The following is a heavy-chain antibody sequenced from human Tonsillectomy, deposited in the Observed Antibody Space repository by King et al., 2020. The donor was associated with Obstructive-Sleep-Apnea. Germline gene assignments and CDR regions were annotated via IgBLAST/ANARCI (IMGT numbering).Heavy chain of an antibody. CDR3: ARGRLGADYYYYGMDV. D-gene: IGHD1-26*01. CDR1: GYTFTSYG. J-gene: IGHJ6*02. V-gene: IGHV1-18*04. Sequence: VQLVESGAEVKKPGASVKVSCKASGYTFTSYGITWVRQAPGQGLEWMGWISAYNGNTNYAQKLQGRVTMTTDTSTSTAYMELRSLRSDDTAVYFCARGRLGADYYYYGMDVWGLGTTVTVSS. CDR2: ISAYNGNT.